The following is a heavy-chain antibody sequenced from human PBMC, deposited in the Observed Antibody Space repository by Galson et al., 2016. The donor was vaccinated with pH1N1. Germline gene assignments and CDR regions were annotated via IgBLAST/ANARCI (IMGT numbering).Heavy chain of an antibody. CDR1: GFSSSSYW. V-gene: IGHV3-7*01. CDR3: ARAPPTFNNRGWAFDV. J-gene: IGHJ3*01. CDR2: INQDGSKK. Sequence: SLRLSCAASGFSSSSYWMTWVRQAPGKGLEWVANINQDGSKKYHVDSVKGRFTISRDNSKNTVHLQMNSLRADDTAVYYCARAPPTFNNRGWAFDVWGQGTMVSVSS. D-gene: IGHD1/OR15-1a*01.